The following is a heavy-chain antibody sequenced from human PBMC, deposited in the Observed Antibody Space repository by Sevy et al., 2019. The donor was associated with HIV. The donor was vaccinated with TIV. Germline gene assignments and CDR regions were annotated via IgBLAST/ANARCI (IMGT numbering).Heavy chain of an antibody. CDR2: ISAYNGNT. J-gene: IGHJ3*02. V-gene: IGHV1-18*01. CDR1: GYTFTSYG. CDR3: ARVGYYGSGSYYKEDDAFDI. Sequence: ASVKVSCKASGYTFTSYGISWVRQAPGQGLEWMGWISAYNGNTNYAQKLQGRVTMTTDTSTSTAYMELRSLRSDDTAVYYCARVGYYGSGSYYKEDDAFDIWGQGTMVTVPS. D-gene: IGHD3-10*01.